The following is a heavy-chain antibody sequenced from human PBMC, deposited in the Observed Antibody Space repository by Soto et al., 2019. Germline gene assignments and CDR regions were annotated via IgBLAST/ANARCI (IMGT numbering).Heavy chain of an antibody. CDR3: ARYRREAVAGYTLDN. CDR1: GGSISSNY. D-gene: IGHD6-13*01. CDR2: VYNSGST. V-gene: IGHV4-59*01. J-gene: IGHJ4*02. Sequence: PSETLSLTCTVSGGSISSNYWTWIRQPPGKGLEWIGYVYNSGSTNYNPSLKSRVTISEDASKSQFSLKVNSMTAADTAVYYCARYRREAVAGYTLDNWGQGILVTVSS.